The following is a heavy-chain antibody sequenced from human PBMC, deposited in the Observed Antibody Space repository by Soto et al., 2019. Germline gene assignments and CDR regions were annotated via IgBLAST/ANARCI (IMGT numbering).Heavy chain of an antibody. CDR1: GFTFSSYE. D-gene: IGHD6-13*01. CDR3: AAYIAAAGTIYFDY. Sequence: EVQLVESGGGLVQPGGSLRLSCAASGFTFSSYEMNWVRQAPGKGLEWVSYISSSGSTIYYADSVKGRFTISRDNAKNSLYLQMNSLRAEDTAVYYCAAYIAAAGTIYFDYWGQGTLVTVSS. J-gene: IGHJ4*02. CDR2: ISSSGSTI. V-gene: IGHV3-48*03.